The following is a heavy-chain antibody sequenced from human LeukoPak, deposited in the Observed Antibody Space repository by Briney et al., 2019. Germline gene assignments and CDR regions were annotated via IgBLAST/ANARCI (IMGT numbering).Heavy chain of an antibody. CDR1: GGTFSSYA. CDR3: ATYLDSSGYPLDY. J-gene: IGHJ4*02. CDR2: IIPIFGTA. D-gene: IGHD3-22*01. V-gene: IGHV1-69*06. Sequence: GASVKVSCKASGGTFSSYAISWVRQAPGQGLEWMGGIIPIFGTANYAQKFQGRVTITADKSTSTSYMELSSLRSKDTAVYYCATYLDSSGYPLDYWGQGTLVTVSS.